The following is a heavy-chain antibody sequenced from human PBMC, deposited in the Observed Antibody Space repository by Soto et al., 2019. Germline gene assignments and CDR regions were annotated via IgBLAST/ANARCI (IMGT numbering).Heavy chain of an antibody. V-gene: IGHV1-18*01. CDR1: GYTFTSYG. J-gene: IGHJ6*04. Sequence: QVQLVQSGAEVKKPGASVKVSCKASGYTFTSYGIIWVRQAPGQGLAWMGWIRAYNGNTNYAQNLQGRVTMTTDTTTSTAYMELRSMISDDTAVYYCARDLPTMDVWGKGTTVTVSS. CDR2: IRAYNGNT. CDR3: ARDLPTMDV.